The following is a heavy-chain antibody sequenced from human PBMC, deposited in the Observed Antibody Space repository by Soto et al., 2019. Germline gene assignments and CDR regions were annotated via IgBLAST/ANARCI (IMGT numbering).Heavy chain of an antibody. J-gene: IGHJ5*02. CDR2: VYYNENT. V-gene: IGHV4-39*01. Sequence: SETLSLTCSVSGGSISSFTYYWGWIRQPPGKGLEWIGTVYYNENTYYNPSLKSRVTITVDTAKNQFSLNLRSVTAAETAMYFCERRERYYGSPGWFDPWGPGTLVTVSS. D-gene: IGHD3-10*01. CDR1: GGSISSFTYY. CDR3: ERRERYYGSPGWFDP.